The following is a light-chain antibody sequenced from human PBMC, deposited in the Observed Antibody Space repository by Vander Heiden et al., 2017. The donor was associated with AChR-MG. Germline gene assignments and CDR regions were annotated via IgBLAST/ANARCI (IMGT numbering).Light chain of an antibody. CDR2: HAS. V-gene: IGKV1-33*01. CDR1: QDISNF. J-gene: IGKJ4*01. Sequence: DIQMTQSPSSLSASVGDSVTITCRASQDISNFLNWYQQKPGKAPILLIYHASILKTGVPSRFSGSGSGTDFTFAISSLQPEDIATYYCQQADTLPITFGGRTKVEIK. CDR3: QQADTLPIT.